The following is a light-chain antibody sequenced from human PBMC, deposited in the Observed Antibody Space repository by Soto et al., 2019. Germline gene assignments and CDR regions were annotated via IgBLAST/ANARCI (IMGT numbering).Light chain of an antibody. Sequence: QSALTQPASVSGSPGQSITISCTGTSSDVGGYKYVSWYQQHPGKSPKLMMYDXRNRPSGVSNRFSGSKSGXXAXLTISGLQAEDEADYYCSSYTSSSTRVFGTGTKLTVL. V-gene: IGLV2-14*03. J-gene: IGLJ1*01. CDR3: SSYTSSSTRV. CDR1: SSDVGGYKY. CDR2: DXR.